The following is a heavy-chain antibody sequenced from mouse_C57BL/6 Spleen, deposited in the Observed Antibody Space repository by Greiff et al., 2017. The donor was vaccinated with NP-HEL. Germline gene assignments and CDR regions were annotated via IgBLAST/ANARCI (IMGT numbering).Heavy chain of an antibody. CDR1: GYTFTSYW. D-gene: IGHD1-1*01. Sequence: QVQLQQPGAELVRPGSSVKLSCKASGYTFTSYWMDWVKQRPGQGLEWIGNIYPSDSETPYIQKFKDKATLTVDKSSSTAYMQLSSLTSEDSAVYYCARSTTVVATNYFDYWGQGTTLTVSS. V-gene: IGHV1-61*01. CDR2: IYPSDSET. CDR3: ARSTTVVATNYFDY. J-gene: IGHJ2*01.